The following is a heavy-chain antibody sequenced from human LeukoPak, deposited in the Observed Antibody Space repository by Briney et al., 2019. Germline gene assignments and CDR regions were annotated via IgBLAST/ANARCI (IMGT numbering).Heavy chain of an antibody. V-gene: IGHV3-48*01. Sequence: GGSLRLSCTASGFTFSTYSMNWVRQAPGKGLEWVSYITSSSSTMFYADSVKGRFTISRDNAENSLYLQMNSLRAEDTAVYYCARNGNSAAGTGYFDYWGQGTLVTVSS. CDR3: ARNGNSAAGTGYFDY. CDR2: ITSSSSTM. CDR1: GFTFSTYS. J-gene: IGHJ4*02. D-gene: IGHD6-13*01.